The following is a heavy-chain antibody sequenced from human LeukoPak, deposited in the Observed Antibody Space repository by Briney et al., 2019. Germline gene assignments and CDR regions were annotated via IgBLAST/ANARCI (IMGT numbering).Heavy chain of an antibody. CDR2: IYYSGST. CDR3: AGVSGVSGSPEAVDY. V-gene: IGHV4-59*01. Sequence: PSETLSLTCTVSGGSISSYYWSWIRQPPGKGLEWIGYIYYSGSTSYNPSLKSRVTISVDTSKNQFSLKLSSVTAADTAVYYCAGVSGVSGSPEAVDYWGQGTLVTVSS. CDR1: GGSISSYY. D-gene: IGHD1-26*01. J-gene: IGHJ4*02.